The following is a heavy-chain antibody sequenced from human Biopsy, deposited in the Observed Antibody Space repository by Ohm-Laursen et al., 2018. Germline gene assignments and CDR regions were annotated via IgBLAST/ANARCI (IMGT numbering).Heavy chain of an antibody. V-gene: IGHV1-46*01. CDR1: GYTFITYY. CDR3: ARDRIGGRGDPPDH. Sequence: GASVKVSCKAFGYTFITYYVNWVRQAPGQGLEWMGKINPSGGSTSYAQKFQGRVTMTRDTSTTTVYMELNSLRSEDTAVYYCARDRIGGRGDPPDHWGQGTLVTVSS. D-gene: IGHD3-10*01. CDR2: INPSGGST. J-gene: IGHJ4*02.